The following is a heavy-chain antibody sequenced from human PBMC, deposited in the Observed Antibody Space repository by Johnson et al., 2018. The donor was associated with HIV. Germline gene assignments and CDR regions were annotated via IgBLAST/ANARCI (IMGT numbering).Heavy chain of an antibody. CDR1: GFTFDDYA. Sequence: VQLVESGGGVVRPGGSLRLSCAASGFTFDDYAMHWVRQAPGKGLEWVSGISWNSGSIGYADSVKGRFTISRDNSKNTLYLQMNSLRAEDTAVYYCANARLIAADDAFDIWGQGTMVTVSS. CDR2: ISWNSGSI. CDR3: ANARLIAADDAFDI. V-gene: IGHV3-9*01. J-gene: IGHJ3*02. D-gene: IGHD6-6*01.